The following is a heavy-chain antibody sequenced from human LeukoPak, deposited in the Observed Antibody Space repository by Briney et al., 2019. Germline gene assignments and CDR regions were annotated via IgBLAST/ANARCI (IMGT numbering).Heavy chain of an antibody. CDR3: ARLLPGELFPDY. CDR2: IYYSGST. CDR1: GGSISSYY. V-gene: IGHV4-59*08. Sequence: SETLSLTCTVSGGSISSYYWSWIRQPPGKGLEWIGYIYYSGSTNYNPSLKSRVTISVDTSKNQFSLKLSSVTAADTAVYYCARLLPGELFPDYWGQGTLVTVSS. D-gene: IGHD3-10*01. J-gene: IGHJ4*02.